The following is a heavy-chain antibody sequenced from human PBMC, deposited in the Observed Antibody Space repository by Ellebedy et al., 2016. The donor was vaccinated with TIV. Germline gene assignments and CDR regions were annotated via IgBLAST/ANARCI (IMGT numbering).Heavy chain of an antibody. D-gene: IGHD3-9*01. Sequence: GGSLRLSCAASGFTFSSYAMHWVRQAPGKGLEWVANIKEDGSERNHVDSVKGRFTISRDNAKNSLYLQMNSLRAEDTAVYYCARRSQHFDWLLGAALDIWGQGVMVTVSS. V-gene: IGHV3-7*01. J-gene: IGHJ3*02. CDR1: GFTFSSYA. CDR3: ARRSQHFDWLLGAALDI. CDR2: IKEDGSER.